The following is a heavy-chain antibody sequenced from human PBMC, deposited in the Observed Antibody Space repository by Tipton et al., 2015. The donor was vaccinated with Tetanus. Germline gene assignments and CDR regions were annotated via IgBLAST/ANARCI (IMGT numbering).Heavy chain of an antibody. J-gene: IGHJ4*02. CDR1: GFMFSRYT. CDR2: ISSTSSYI. V-gene: IGHV3-21*01. D-gene: IGHD6-25*01. CDR3: ASGSTLDY. Sequence: GSLRLSCEVSGFMFSRYTMNWVRQAPGKGLEWVSSISSTSSYIYYADSLKGRFTISRDNAKNSLYLQMDSLRVEDTAVYYCASGSTLDYWGQGTLVTVSS.